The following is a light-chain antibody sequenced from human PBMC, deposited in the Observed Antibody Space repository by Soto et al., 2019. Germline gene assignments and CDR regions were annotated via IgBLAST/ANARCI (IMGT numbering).Light chain of an antibody. Sequence: DIVMTQSPDSLAVSLGERATINCKSSQSVLYTSNNKNYLAWYQQKPGQPPKLLISWASTRESGVPERFSGSGSGTDFTLAISSLQSEDVAVYYCQQYYSARFTFGPGTKVDIK. J-gene: IGKJ3*01. CDR3: QQYYSARFT. CDR2: WAS. CDR1: QSVLYTSNNKNY. V-gene: IGKV4-1*01.